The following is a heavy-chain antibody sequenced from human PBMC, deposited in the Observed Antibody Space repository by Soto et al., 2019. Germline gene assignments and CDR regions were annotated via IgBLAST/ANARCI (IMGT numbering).Heavy chain of an antibody. CDR2: ISNDGGNK. J-gene: IGHJ6*02. CDR3: ARSEMGYRNGYYYFGMDV. Sequence: QVQLVESGGGVVQPGRSLRLSCAASGFTFNYYAMHWVRQAPGKGLEWVAVISNDGGNKYYADSVQGRFTISRDNSKNTLDLQMNSLRAEDTAVYYCARSEMGYRNGYYYFGMDVWGQGTTVTVSS. V-gene: IGHV3-30-3*01. CDR1: GFTFNYYA. D-gene: IGHD5-18*01.